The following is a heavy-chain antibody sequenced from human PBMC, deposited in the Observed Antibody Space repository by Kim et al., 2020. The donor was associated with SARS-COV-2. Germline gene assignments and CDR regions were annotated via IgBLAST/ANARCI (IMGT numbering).Heavy chain of an antibody. V-gene: IGHV3-7*01. J-gene: IGHJ4*02. CDR3: VRDRVYKFDF. D-gene: IGHD3-10*01. CDR2: IKDDGTNK. CDR1: GFTFSTHW. Sequence: GGSLRLSCTASGFTFSTHWMSWVRQAPGKGLEWVANIKDDGTNKHYAEFVKGRFIISRDNAKNALYLQMHSLRVEDTAVYYCVRDRVYKFDFCGQGSQVT.